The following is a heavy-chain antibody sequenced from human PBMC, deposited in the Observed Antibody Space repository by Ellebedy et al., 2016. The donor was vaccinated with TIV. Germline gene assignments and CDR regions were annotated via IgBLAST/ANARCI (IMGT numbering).Heavy chain of an antibody. CDR3: AREDAFDI. CDR2: VNPNSGDT. Sequence: AASVKVSCKASGYTFTKYNINWVRQSTGQGLEWMGWVNPNSGDTDYAQKLRDRVTMTRYTSPHTAYLELSSLSSEDTAVYYCAREDAFDIWGQGTMVTVSS. V-gene: IGHV1-8*01. J-gene: IGHJ3*02. CDR1: GYTFTKYN.